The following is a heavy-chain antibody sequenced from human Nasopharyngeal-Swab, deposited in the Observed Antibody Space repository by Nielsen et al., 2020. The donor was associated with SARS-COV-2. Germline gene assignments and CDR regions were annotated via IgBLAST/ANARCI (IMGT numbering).Heavy chain of an antibody. CDR1: DYTFTSYG. CDR3: ARVVPRGAFDI. V-gene: IGHV1-18*01. Sequence: ASVKVSCKASDYTFTSYGISWVRQAPGQGLEWMGWISAYNGNTNYAQNLQGRVTMTTDTSTSTAYMELRSLRSDGTAVYYCARVVPRGAFDIWGQGTMVTVSS. D-gene: IGHD2-2*01. CDR2: ISAYNGNT. J-gene: IGHJ3*02.